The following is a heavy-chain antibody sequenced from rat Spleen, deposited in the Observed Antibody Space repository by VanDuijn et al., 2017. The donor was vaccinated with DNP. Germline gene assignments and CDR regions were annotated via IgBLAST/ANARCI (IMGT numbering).Heavy chain of an antibody. J-gene: IGHJ3*01. CDR2: INMGSGGT. Sequence: QVQLRQSGAELAKPGSSVMISCRASGYTFTTYYIGWIKQTTRQGLEFIGYINMGSGGTNYNEKFKGKATLTVDKSSSTAFMQLSSLTPDDSAVYYCARGGTSFAYWGQGTLVTVSS. CDR3: ARGGTSFAY. V-gene: IGHV1-43*01. D-gene: IGHD4-3*01. CDR1: GYTFTTYY.